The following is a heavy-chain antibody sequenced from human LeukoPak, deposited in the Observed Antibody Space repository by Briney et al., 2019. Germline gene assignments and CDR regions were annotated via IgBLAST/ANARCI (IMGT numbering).Heavy chain of an antibody. Sequence: ASVKFSCKASGYTFTGYYMHWVRQAPGQGLEWMGWINPNSGGTNYAQKFQGRVTMTRDTSISTAYMELSRLRSDDTAVYYCARTTTVTAVDYYYGMDVWGQGTTVTVSS. CDR2: INPNSGGT. J-gene: IGHJ6*02. V-gene: IGHV1-2*02. CDR1: GYTFTGYY. CDR3: ARTTTVTAVDYYYGMDV. D-gene: IGHD4-17*01.